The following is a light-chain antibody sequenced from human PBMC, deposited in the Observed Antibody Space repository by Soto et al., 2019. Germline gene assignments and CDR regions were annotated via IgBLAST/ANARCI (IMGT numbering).Light chain of an antibody. CDR1: SGSIASNY. V-gene: IGLV6-57*01. Sequence: NFMLTQPHSVSESPGKTVTISCTRSSGSIASNYVHWYQQRPGSSPTTVIYEDKERPSGVPDRFSGSIDSSSNSASLTISGLKTEDEADYYCQSYDSSNHWVFGGGTKLTVL. CDR3: QSYDSSNHWV. CDR2: EDK. J-gene: IGLJ3*02.